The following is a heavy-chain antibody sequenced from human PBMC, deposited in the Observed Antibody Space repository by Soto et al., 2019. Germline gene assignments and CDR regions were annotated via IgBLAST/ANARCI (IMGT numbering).Heavy chain of an antibody. CDR1: GFTFSSYA. CDR3: AKDQARWYGSGSYYKRFNWFDP. Sequence: EVQLLESGGGLVQPGGSLRLSCAASGFTFSSYAMSWVRQAPGKGLEWVSAISGSGGSTYYVDSVKGRFTISRDNSKNTLYLQMNSLRAEDTAVYYCAKDQARWYGSGSYYKRFNWFDPWGQGTLVTVSS. V-gene: IGHV3-23*01. CDR2: ISGSGGST. D-gene: IGHD3-10*01. J-gene: IGHJ5*02.